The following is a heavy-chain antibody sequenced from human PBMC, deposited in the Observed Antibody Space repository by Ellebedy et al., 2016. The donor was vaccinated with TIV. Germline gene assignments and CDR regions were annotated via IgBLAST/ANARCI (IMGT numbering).Heavy chain of an antibody. CDR2: INHSGST. D-gene: IGHD6-19*01. CDR1: GGSFSGYY. V-gene: IGHV4-34*01. Sequence: SETLSLXXAVYGGSFSGYYWSWIRQPPGKGLEWIGEINHSGSTNYNPSLKSRVTISVDTSKNQFSLKLSSVTAADTAVYYCARGRGYSSRNYFDYWGQGTLVTVSS. J-gene: IGHJ4*02. CDR3: ARGRGYSSRNYFDY.